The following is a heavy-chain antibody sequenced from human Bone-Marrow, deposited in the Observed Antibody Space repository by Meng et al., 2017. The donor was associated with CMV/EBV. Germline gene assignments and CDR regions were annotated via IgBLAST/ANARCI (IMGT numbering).Heavy chain of an antibody. D-gene: IGHD1-26*01. Sequence: SETLSLTCTVSGGSISSYYFNWIRQPPGKGLEWIGYINYSGSTSYNPSLQSRVTISVDTSKNQFSLKLSSVTAADTAVYYCARGPRIDNVTPAPLYYYYGMDVWGQGTTVTVSS. CDR3: ARGPRIDNVTPAPLYYYYGMDV. V-gene: IGHV4-59*01. J-gene: IGHJ6*02. CDR1: GGSISSYY. CDR2: INYSGST.